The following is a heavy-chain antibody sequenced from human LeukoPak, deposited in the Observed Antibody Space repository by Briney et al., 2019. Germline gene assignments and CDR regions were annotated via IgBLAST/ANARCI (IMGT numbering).Heavy chain of an antibody. D-gene: IGHD6-13*01. J-gene: IGHJ6*04. CDR3: ARGGSSWPRTYYYYYGMDV. Sequence: ASVKVSCKASEYTFTGYYMHWVRQAPGQGLEWMGWINPNSGGTNYAQKFQGWVTMTRDTSISTAYMELSRLRSDDTAVYYCARGGSSWPRTYYYYYGMDVWGKGTTVTVSS. V-gene: IGHV1-2*04. CDR1: EYTFTGYY. CDR2: INPNSGGT.